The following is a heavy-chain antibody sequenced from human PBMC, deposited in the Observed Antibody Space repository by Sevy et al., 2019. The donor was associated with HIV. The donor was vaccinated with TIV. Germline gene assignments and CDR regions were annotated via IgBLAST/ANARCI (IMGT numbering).Heavy chain of an antibody. V-gene: IGHV3-23*01. D-gene: IGHD3-22*01. CDR1: GFTFSSYA. J-gene: IGHJ4*02. CDR3: AKSATMIVVDLN. Sequence: GGCLRLSCAASGFTFSSYAMSWVRQAPGKGLEWVSAISGSGGSTYYADSVKGRFTISRDNSKNTLYLQMNSLRAEDLDVYYCAKSATMIVVDLNWGQGTLVTVSS. CDR2: ISGSGGST.